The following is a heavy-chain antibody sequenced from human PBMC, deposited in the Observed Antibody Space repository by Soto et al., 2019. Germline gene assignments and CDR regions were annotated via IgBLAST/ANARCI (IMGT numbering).Heavy chain of an antibody. CDR1: GGSISSYY. J-gene: IGHJ3*02. D-gene: IGHD5-12*01. CDR2: IYTSGST. CDR3: ATTQGTGWLQAAFDI. Sequence: QVQLQESGPGLVKPSETLSLTCTVSGGSISSYYWRWIRQPAGKGLEWIGRIYTSGSTNYNPSLKSRVTMSVDTSKNQFSLKLSSVTAADTAVYYCATTQGTGWLQAAFDIWGQGTMVTVSS. V-gene: IGHV4-4*07.